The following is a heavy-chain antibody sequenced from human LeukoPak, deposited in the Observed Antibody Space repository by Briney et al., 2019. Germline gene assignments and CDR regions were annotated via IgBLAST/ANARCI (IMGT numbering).Heavy chain of an antibody. Sequence: ASVKVSCKASGYTFTSYYMHWVRQAPGQGLEWMGIINPSGGSTSYAQKFQGRVTMTRDTSTSTAYMELSRLRSDDTAVYYCARGSNWNDWGVDYWGQGTLVTVSS. CDR2: INPSGGST. CDR1: GYTFTSYY. V-gene: IGHV1-46*01. D-gene: IGHD1-1*01. CDR3: ARGSNWNDWGVDY. J-gene: IGHJ4*02.